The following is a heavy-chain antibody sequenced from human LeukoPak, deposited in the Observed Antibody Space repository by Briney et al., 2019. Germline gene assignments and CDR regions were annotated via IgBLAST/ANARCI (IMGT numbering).Heavy chain of an antibody. J-gene: IGHJ6*02. CDR2: SRAKGDSYST. CDR1: GFPFSTYY. CDR3: VREYFYGMDV. V-gene: IGHV3-72*01. Sequence: GGSLRLSCAASGFPFSTYYMDWVRQAPGKGLEWVGLSRAKGDSYSTEYAAPVKGRFSILRDESENSMYLQMNSLKTEGTAVYFCVREYFYGMDVWGQGTTVTVSS.